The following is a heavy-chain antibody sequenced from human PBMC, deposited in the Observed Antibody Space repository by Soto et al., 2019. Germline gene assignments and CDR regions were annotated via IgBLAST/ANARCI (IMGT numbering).Heavy chain of an antibody. Sequence: EVQLVESGGGLVQPGGSLRLSCVASGFTFPAYTMNWVRQAPGKGLEWLSYIDSSSSTIYYADSVKGRFTISRDNAKNSLFLQMNSLRDEDTAVYYCAKDLSIAVASSWWGQGTLVTVSS. CDR1: GFTFPAYT. J-gene: IGHJ4*02. CDR3: AKDLSIAVASSW. CDR2: IDSSSSTI. V-gene: IGHV3-48*02. D-gene: IGHD6-19*01.